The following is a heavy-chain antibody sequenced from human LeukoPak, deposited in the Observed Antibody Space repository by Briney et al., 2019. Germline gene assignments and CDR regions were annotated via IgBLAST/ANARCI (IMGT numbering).Heavy chain of an antibody. V-gene: IGHV4-34*01. CDR1: GGSFSGYY. J-gene: IGHJ5*02. Sequence: PSETLSLTCAVYGGSFSGYYWSWIRQPPGKGLEWIGEINHSGSTNYNPSLKSRVTISVDTSKNQFSLKLSSVTAADTAVYYCARGSPNLDGLLSFPRRGYWFDPWGQGTLVTVSS. D-gene: IGHD3-9*01. CDR3: ARGSPNLDGLLSFPRRGYWFDP. CDR2: INHSGST.